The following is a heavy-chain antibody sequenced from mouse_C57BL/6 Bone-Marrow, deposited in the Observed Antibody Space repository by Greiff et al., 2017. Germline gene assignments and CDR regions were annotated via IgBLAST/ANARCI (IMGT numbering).Heavy chain of an antibody. V-gene: IGHV5-12*01. CDR3: ARHNYSNYVFAY. Sequence: EVQLVESGGGLVQPGGSLKLSCAASGFTFSDYYMYWVRQTPEKRLEWVAYISNGGGSTYYPDTVKGRFTISRDNAKNTLYLQMSRLKSEDTAMYYCARHNYSNYVFAYWGQGTLVTVSA. CDR2: ISNGGGST. CDR1: GFTFSDYY. D-gene: IGHD2-5*01. J-gene: IGHJ3*01.